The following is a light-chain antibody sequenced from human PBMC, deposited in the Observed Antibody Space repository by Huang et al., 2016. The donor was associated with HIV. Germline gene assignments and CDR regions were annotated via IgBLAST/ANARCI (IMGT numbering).Light chain of an antibody. CDR2: GES. CDR1: QSVSSSY. CDR3: QQYGASPPTWT. J-gene: IGKJ1*01. Sequence: EIVLTQSPGTLSLSPGERATLSCRASQSVSSSYLAWYQQKPGQPPRPLIYGESSRATGIPDRFSGSGAGTDFTLTISRLEPEDFAVYYCQQYGASPPTWTFGQGTKVEIK. V-gene: IGKV3-20*01.